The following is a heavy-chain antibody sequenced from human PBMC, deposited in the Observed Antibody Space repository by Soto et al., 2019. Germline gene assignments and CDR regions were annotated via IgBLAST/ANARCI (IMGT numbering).Heavy chain of an antibody. CDR2: IYYSGST. CDR1: GGSISSYY. CDR3: ARGSSGYYYGSGTKSHYYGMDV. Sequence: PSETLSLTCTVSGGSISSYYWSWIRQPPGKGLEWIGYIYYSGSTNYNPSLKSRVTISVDTSKNQFSLKLSSATAADTAVYYCARGSSGYYYGSGTKSHYYGMDVWGQGTTVTVSS. D-gene: IGHD3-10*01. J-gene: IGHJ6*02. V-gene: IGHV4-59*01.